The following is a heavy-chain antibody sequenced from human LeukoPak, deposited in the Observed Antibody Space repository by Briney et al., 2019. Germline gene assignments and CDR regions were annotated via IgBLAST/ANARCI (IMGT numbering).Heavy chain of an antibody. Sequence: GGSLRLSCAASGFTLSNYEMNWVRQAPGKGLEWVSYISGSGSSIYYADSVKGRFTISRDNAKNSLYLQMNSLRAEDTAVYYCATKVAGTSHSSHWGQGTLVTVSS. CDR3: ATKVAGTSHSSH. V-gene: IGHV3-48*03. D-gene: IGHD6-19*01. CDR2: ISGSGSSI. CDR1: GFTLSNYE. J-gene: IGHJ4*02.